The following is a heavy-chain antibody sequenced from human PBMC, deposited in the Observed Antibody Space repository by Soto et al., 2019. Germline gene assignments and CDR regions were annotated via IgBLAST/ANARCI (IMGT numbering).Heavy chain of an antibody. Sequence: QVQMVQSGAEVKKPGSSVKVSCKASEGTFSYYAISWVRQAPGQGLEWMGGIIPLFGTPNYAQEFQGRVTIIADPATSTAYMDLSSLRSEDTAVYYCARCPRYDYIHIEGYYYAMDVWGQGTTVTVSS. D-gene: IGHD3-16*01. J-gene: IGHJ6*02. CDR1: EGTFSYYA. V-gene: IGHV1-69*01. CDR3: ARCPRYDYIHIEGYYYAMDV. CDR2: IIPLFGTP.